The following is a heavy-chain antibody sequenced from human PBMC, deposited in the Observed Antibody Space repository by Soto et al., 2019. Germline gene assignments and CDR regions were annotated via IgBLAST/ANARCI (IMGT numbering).Heavy chain of an antibody. D-gene: IGHD2-8*02. CDR3: ARSVPVWLPDYYGMDV. CDR1: GYDYVTYA. Sequence: QDQLVQSGDEVKKPGASVNVSCKASGYDYVTYAITWVRQRPGQGLEWMGWISTLNGNTNYAQNFQGRVTMTTDTSTRIVHLELRSLSSDDTAVYACARSVPVWLPDYYGMDVWGQGTMVTVSS. V-gene: IGHV1-18*01. J-gene: IGHJ6*02. CDR2: ISTLNGNT.